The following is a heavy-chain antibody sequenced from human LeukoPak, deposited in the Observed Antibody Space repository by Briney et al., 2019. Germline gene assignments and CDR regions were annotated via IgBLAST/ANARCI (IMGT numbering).Heavy chain of an antibody. Sequence: SETLSLTCTVSGDSISTYYWSWIRQPPGKGLEWIGYIYYSGSTNYNPSLKSRVTMSVDTSKNQFSLKLSSVTAADTAVYYCARLPIDCSSTSCYTTYFDYWGQGTLVTVSS. D-gene: IGHD2-2*02. J-gene: IGHJ4*02. CDR3: ARLPIDCSSTSCYTTYFDY. CDR2: IYYSGST. CDR1: GDSISTYY. V-gene: IGHV4-59*08.